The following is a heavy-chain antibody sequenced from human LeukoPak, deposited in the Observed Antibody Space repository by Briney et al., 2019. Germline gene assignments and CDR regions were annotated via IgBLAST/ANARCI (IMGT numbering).Heavy chain of an antibody. D-gene: IGHD2-2*01. CDR2: INPNSGGT. CDR3: ARDPPPPIVVVPAAAPTYYGMDV. CDR1: GYTFTGYY. V-gene: IGHV1-2*04. Sequence: GASVKVSCKASGYTFTGYYMHWVRQAPGQGLEWMGWINPNSGGTNYAQKFQGWVTMTRDTSISTAYMELSSLRSEDTAVYYCARDPPPPIVVVPAAAPTYYGMDVWGQGTTVTVSS. J-gene: IGHJ6*02.